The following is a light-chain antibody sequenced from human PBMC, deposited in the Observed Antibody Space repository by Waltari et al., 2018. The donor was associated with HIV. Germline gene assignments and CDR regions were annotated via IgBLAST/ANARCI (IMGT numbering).Light chain of an antibody. CDR2: EVS. V-gene: IGLV2-14*02. CDR1: SSDVGPYNL. J-gene: IGLJ2*01. Sequence: QSALTQPASVSGSPGQSITISCTGTSSDVGPYNLVSWYQQYPGKAPKLIIYEVSKRPSGVSSRFSGSKSGNTASLTISGLQAEDEADYHCSSYRRDSTQVFGGGTKLTVL. CDR3: SSYRRDSTQV.